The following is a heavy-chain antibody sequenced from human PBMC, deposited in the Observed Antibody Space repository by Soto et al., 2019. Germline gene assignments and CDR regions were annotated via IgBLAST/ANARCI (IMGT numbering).Heavy chain of an antibody. CDR1: GGSISSGGYY. J-gene: IGHJ6*02. D-gene: IGHD1-26*01. V-gene: IGHV4-31*03. CDR2: IYYSGST. CDR3: ARGGSGSYYDRYGMDV. Sequence: QVQLQESGPGLVKPSQTLSLTCTVSGGSISSGGYYWSWIRQHPGKGLEWIGYIYYSGSTYYTPSLKSRVTISVDTSKNQFSLKLSSVTAADTTVYYCARGGSGSYYDRYGMDVWGQGTTVTVSS.